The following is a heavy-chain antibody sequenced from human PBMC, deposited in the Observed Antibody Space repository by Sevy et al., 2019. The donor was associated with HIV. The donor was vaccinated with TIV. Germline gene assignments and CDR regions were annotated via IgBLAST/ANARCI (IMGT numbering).Heavy chain of an antibody. D-gene: IGHD3-22*01. CDR1: GHSYTSYW. Sequence: GESLKISCKDSGHSYTSYWISWVRQMPGKGLEWMGRIDPSDSYTNYSPSFQGHVTISADKSISTAYLQWNSRKASDSAMYYCARRGYFDTSGYPDYWGQGTLVTVSS. J-gene: IGHJ4*02. V-gene: IGHV5-10-1*01. CDR3: ARRGYFDTSGYPDY. CDR2: IDPSDSYT.